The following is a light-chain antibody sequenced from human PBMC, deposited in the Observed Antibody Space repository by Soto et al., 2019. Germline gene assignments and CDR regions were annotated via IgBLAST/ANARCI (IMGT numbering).Light chain of an antibody. CDR1: QSISDS. V-gene: IGKV1-5*03. J-gene: IGKJ1*01. CDR2: EAS. CDR3: QQYNGYWT. Sequence: DIQMTQSPSTLSASVGDRVTFTCRASQSISDSLAWYQQKPGKAPKLLIYEASSLKSGVPSRFSGRRSGTEYTLTISSLQPDDFATYYCQQYNGYWTFGQGTKVEIK.